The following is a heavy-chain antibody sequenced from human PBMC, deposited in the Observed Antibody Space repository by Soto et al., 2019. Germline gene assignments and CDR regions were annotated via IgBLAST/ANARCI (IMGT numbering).Heavy chain of an antibody. D-gene: IGHD3-16*01. CDR1: GFTFNSYD. Sequence: EEQLVDSGGGLVQPGGSLRLSCAASGFTFNSYDMHWVRQATGKGLEWVSTIGTANDTYYPGSVKGRFTISRENAKNSLYLQMNSLRAGDAAVYSCARALGACYAYGMDVWGQGTTVTVSS. J-gene: IGHJ6*02. V-gene: IGHV3-13*04. CDR3: ARALGACYAYGMDV. CDR2: IGTANDT.